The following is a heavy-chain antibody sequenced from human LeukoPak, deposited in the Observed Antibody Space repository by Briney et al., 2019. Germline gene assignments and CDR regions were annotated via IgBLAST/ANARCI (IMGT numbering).Heavy chain of an antibody. J-gene: IGHJ2*01. CDR3: AGGRKQWPGRLLRSPYWYFDL. Sequence: PSETLSLTCTVSGGSISSSSYYWGWIRQPPGKGLEWIGSIYYSGSTYYNPSLKSRVTISVDTSKNQFSLKLSSVTAADTAVYYCAGGRKQWPGRLLRSPYWYFDLWGRGTLVTVSS. V-gene: IGHV4-39*07. CDR2: IYYSGST. CDR1: GGSISSSSYY. D-gene: IGHD6-19*01.